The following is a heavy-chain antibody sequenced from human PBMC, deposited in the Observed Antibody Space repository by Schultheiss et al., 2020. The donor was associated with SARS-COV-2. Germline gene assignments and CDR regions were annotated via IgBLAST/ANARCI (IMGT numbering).Heavy chain of an antibody. J-gene: IGHJ6*02. Sequence: GESLKISCAASGFTFSSYWMSWVRQAPGKGLEWVANIKQDGSEKYYVDSVKGRFTISRDNAKNSLYLQMNSLRAEDTAVYYCARSLGYYDILTGYHPANYGMDVWGQGTTVTVSS. CDR1: GFTFSSYW. CDR2: IKQDGSEK. CDR3: ARSLGYYDILTGYHPANYGMDV. D-gene: IGHD3-9*01. V-gene: IGHV3-7*01.